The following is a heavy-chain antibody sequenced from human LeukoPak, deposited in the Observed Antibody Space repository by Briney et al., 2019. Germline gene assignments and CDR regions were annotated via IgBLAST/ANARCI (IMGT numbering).Heavy chain of an antibody. Sequence: SETLSLTCTVSGGSISSGGYYWSWIRQHPGKGLEWIGYIYYSGSTYYNPSLKSRVTISVDTSKNQFSLKLSSVTAADTAVYYCVREVRTTVRPHGKDVWGQGTTVTVSS. CDR1: GGSISSGGYY. V-gene: IGHV4-31*03. D-gene: IGHD4-17*01. CDR2: IYYSGST. CDR3: VREVRTTVRPHGKDV. J-gene: IGHJ6*02.